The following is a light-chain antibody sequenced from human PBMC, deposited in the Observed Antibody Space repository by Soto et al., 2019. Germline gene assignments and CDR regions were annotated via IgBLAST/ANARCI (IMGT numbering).Light chain of an antibody. CDR3: QVWDSPIVA. Sequence: SYELTHPPSVSVAPGQTAWIYCGGTNIGGKSVHWYQQRPGQAPVLVVYHDGVRPSGIPERISGSSSSKTATLTISNVEAGDEAGYYCQVWDSPIVAFGGVTKLTVL. CDR2: HDG. V-gene: IGLV3-21*02. CDR1: NIGGKS. J-gene: IGLJ2*01.